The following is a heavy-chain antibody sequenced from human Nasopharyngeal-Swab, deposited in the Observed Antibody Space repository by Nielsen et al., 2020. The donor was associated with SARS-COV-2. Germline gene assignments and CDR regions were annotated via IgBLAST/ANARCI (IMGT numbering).Heavy chain of an antibody. CDR1: GYTFTSYG. D-gene: IGHD2-2*01. CDR3: ARDIDIVVVPAAIGGDY. CDR2: ISAYNGNT. V-gene: IGHV1-18*01. J-gene: IGHJ4*02. Sequence: ASVKVSCKASGYTFTSYGISWVRQAPGRGLEWMGWISAYNGNTNYAQKLQGRVTMTTDTSTSTAYMELRSLRSDDTAVYYCARDIDIVVVPAAIGGDYWGQGTLVTVSS.